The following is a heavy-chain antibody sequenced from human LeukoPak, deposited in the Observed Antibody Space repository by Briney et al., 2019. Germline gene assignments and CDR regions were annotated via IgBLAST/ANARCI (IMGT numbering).Heavy chain of an antibody. J-gene: IGHJ4*02. D-gene: IGHD5-12*01. CDR1: GLAFSSYA. CDR3: AKYRGSGYAAYYFDY. Sequence: SGGSLRLSCVASGLAFSSYAMSWVRQAPGKGLEWVSAISGSGGATYYAASVRGRFTVSRDSSKNTLFLQMNSLGAEDTAVYYCAKYRGSGYAAYYFDYWGQGTLVTVSS. CDR2: ISGSGGAT. V-gene: IGHV3-23*01.